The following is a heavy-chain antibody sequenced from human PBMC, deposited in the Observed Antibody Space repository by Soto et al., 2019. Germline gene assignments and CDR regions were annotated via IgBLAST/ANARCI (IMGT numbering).Heavy chain of an antibody. V-gene: IGHV1-2*02. CDR3: ARGGWLVVTPKDADY. Sequence: ASVKVSCKASGYMFTTYGIRWVRQSPGQGLEWVAWISAYNGAKKYAQKFQGRVTMTRDTSIITAYMELSRLRSGDTAVYYCARGGWLVVTPKDADYWGQGTLVPVSS. CDR2: ISAYNGAK. J-gene: IGHJ4*02. D-gene: IGHD6-19*01. CDR1: GYMFTTYG.